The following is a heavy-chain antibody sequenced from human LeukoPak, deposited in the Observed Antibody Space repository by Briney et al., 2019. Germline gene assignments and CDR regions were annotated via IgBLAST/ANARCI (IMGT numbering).Heavy chain of an antibody. V-gene: IGHV1-3*01. CDR2: ISGGNGNT. D-gene: IGHD2-2*01. J-gene: IGHJ4*02. CDR1: GYTFTTYA. Sequence: ASVKVSCKASGYTFTTYAMHWVRQAPGQRLEWMGWISGGNGNTRYSQKFQGRVTFTRDISASTAYMELSSLRSEDTAVYYCARQMPLGEFDYWGQGTLVTVSS. CDR3: ARQMPLGEFDY.